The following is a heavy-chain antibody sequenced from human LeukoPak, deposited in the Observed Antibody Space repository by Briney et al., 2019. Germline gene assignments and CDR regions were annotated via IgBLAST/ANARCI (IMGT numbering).Heavy chain of an antibody. V-gene: IGHV1-46*01. Sequence: ASVKVSSKASGYTFTSYYMHWVRQAPGQGLEWMGIINPSGGSTSYAQKFQGRVTMTRDTSTSTVYMELSSLRSEDTAVYYCARNSNAKRYFDYWGQGTLVTVSS. J-gene: IGHJ4*02. CDR1: GYTFTSYY. CDR3: ARNSNAKRYFDY. CDR2: INPSGGST. D-gene: IGHD2/OR15-2a*01.